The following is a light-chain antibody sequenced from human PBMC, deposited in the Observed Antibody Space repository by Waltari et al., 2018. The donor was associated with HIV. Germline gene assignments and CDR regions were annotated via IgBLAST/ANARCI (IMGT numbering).Light chain of an antibody. Sequence: QSVLTQPPSASGTPGQRVTISCSGSSPNIGSNYVYWYQQLPGTAPKRLIYRNNQRPSGVPDRFSGSKSGTSASLAISGLRSEDEADYYCAAWDDSLSNWVFGGGTKLTVL. V-gene: IGLV1-47*01. J-gene: IGLJ3*02. CDR1: SPNIGSNY. CDR2: RNN. CDR3: AAWDDSLSNWV.